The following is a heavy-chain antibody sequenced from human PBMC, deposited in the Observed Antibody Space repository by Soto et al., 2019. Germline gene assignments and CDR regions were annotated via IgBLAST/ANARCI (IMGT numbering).Heavy chain of an antibody. V-gene: IGHV3-21*01. Sequence: EVQLVESGGGLVKPGGSLRLSCAASGFTFSSYSMNWVRQAPGKGLEWVSSISSSSSYIYYADSVKGRFTISRDNAKNSLYLQMNSLRAEETPVYYCARDRSSWYRGRLFDCWGQGTLVTVSS. CDR3: ARDRSSWYRGRLFDC. D-gene: IGHD6-13*01. CDR2: ISSSSSYI. CDR1: GFTFSSYS. J-gene: IGHJ4*02.